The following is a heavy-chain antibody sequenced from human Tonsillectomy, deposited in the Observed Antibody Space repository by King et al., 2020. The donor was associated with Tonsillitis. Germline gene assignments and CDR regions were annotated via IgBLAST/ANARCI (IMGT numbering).Heavy chain of an antibody. CDR1: GFTFSTYS. Sequence: VQLVESGGGPVKPGGSLRLSCAASGFTFSTYSMNWVRQAPGKGLEWVSSISSSSTYIYYADSVKGRFTISRDKANNSLYLQMNSLRAEDTAVYYCARAAGSGAFDSSGYYHYWGQGTLVTVSS. D-gene: IGHD3-22*01. CDR3: ARAAGSGAFDSSGYYHY. CDR2: ISSSSTYI. J-gene: IGHJ4*02. V-gene: IGHV3-21*01.